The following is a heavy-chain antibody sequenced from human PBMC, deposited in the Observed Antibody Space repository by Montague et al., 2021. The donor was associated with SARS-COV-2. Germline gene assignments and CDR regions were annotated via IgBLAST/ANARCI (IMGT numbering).Heavy chain of an antibody. CDR2: IYYSGST. J-gene: IGHJ6*02. Sequence: SETLSLTYTLSGGSISSSSYYWGWIRQPPGKGLEWIGSIYYSGSTYYNPSLKSRVTISVDTSKNQFSLKLSSVTAADTAVYYCARVGRQQLVRLSGMDVWGQGTTVTVSS. CDR3: ARVGRQQLVRLSGMDV. D-gene: IGHD6-13*01. CDR1: GGSISSSSYY. V-gene: IGHV4-39*07.